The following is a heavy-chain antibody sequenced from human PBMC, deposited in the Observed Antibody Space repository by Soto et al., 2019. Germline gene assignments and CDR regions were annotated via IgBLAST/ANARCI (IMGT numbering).Heavy chain of an antibody. V-gene: IGHV3-23*04. CDR2: VTGSGDDT. Sequence: VKLVESGGGLVKTGGSLRLSCAASGFRFSSYAMSWVRQAPGKGLEWFSAVTGSGDDTFHADSVKGRLTISRDNSKNTLYLQMNSLRADDTALYYCAKGSATSRPYYFDYWGQGTLVTVSS. CDR3: AKGSATSRPYYFDY. CDR1: GFRFSSYA. J-gene: IGHJ4*02.